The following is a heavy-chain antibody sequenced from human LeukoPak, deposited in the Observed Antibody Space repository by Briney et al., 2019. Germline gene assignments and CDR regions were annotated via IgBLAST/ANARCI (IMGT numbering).Heavy chain of an antibody. CDR1: GFTFSSYA. V-gene: IGHV3-30*01. CDR2: ISYDGSNK. Sequence: PGGSLRLSCAASGFTFSSYAMHWVRQAPGKGLEWVAVISYDGSNKYYADSVKGRFTISRDNSKNTLYLQMNSLRAEDTAVYYCAREISRYYDSSGYLLRGAFDIWGQGTMVTVSS. D-gene: IGHD3-22*01. CDR3: AREISRYYDSSGYLLRGAFDI. J-gene: IGHJ3*02.